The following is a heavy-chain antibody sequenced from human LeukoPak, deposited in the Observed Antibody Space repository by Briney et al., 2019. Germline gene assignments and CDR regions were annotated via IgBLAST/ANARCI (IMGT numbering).Heavy chain of an antibody. Sequence: ASVKVSCKASGYTFTSYYMHWVRQAPGQGLEWMGIINPSGGSTSYAQKFQGRVTMTRDTSTSTVYMELSSLRSKDTAVYYCAREWLGYYYYYGMDVWGQGTTVTVSS. D-gene: IGHD6-19*01. CDR1: GYTFTSYY. CDR3: AREWLGYYYYYGMDV. CDR2: INPSGGST. J-gene: IGHJ6*02. V-gene: IGHV1-46*01.